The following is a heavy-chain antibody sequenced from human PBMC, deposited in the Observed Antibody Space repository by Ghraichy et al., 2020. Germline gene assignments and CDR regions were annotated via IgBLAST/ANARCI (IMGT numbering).Heavy chain of an antibody. CDR3: ARATNPNFYSYYAMDV. Sequence: SQTLSLTCTVSGGSVSSVSYSWIWIRQPPGQGLEWIGYVHYRGSTNYNPSLRSRLTVSVDTSKNQISLNLRSVTAADAAVYYCARATNPNFYSYYAMDVWGQGTTVTVSS. CDR2: VHYRGST. D-gene: IGHD2-8*01. V-gene: IGHV4-61*01. J-gene: IGHJ6*02. CDR1: GGSVSSVSYS.